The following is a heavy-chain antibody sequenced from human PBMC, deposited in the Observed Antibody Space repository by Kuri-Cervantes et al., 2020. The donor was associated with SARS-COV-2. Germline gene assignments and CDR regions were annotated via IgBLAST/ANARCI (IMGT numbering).Heavy chain of an antibody. V-gene: IGHV3-30*02. CDR2: IRYDGSNK. D-gene: IGHD6-13*01. J-gene: IGHJ6*03. Sequence: GESLKISCEASGFSFRSYGMHWVRQAPGKGLEWLTFIRYDGSNKYYADSVKGRFTISRDNSKNTLYLQMNSLRAEDTAVYYCAKIRAAAGTPDYYYMDVWGKGTTVTVSS. CDR1: GFSFRSYG. CDR3: AKIRAAAGTPDYYYMDV.